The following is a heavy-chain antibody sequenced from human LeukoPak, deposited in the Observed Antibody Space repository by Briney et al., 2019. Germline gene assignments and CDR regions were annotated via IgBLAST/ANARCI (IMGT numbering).Heavy chain of an antibody. CDR2: IGGSGGMT. Sequence: PGGSLRLSCAASGFTFSDHYMDWVRQAPGKGLEWVSGIGGSGGMTYYADSVKGRFTISRDNSKNTVYLEMNSLRVEDTAIYYCAKWGGDSGAEQWLVLDYWGQGTLVTVSS. J-gene: IGHJ4*02. CDR3: AKWGGDSGAEQWLVLDY. V-gene: IGHV3-23*01. D-gene: IGHD6-19*01. CDR1: GFTFSDHY.